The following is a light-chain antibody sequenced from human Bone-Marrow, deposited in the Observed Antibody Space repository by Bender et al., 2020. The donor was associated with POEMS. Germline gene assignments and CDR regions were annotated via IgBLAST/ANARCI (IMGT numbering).Light chain of an antibody. V-gene: IGLV2-14*01. Sequence: QSAPTQPASVSGSPGQSISISCTGISSDVGGYNYVSWYQQHPGKAPKLMIYDVSDRPSGVSNRFSGSKSGNTASLTISGLQAEDEAAYYCSSYSSSTTLYVFGTGTKLTVL. CDR3: SSYSSSTTLYV. CDR2: DVS. CDR1: SSDVGGYNY. J-gene: IGLJ1*01.